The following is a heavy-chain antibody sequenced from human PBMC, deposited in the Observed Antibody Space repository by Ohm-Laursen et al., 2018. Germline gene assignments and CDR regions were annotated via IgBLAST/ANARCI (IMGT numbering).Heavy chain of an antibody. CDR2: ISSTSTYM. CDR1: GFIFSSYS. V-gene: IGHV3-21*01. D-gene: IGHD6-19*01. CDR3: ARDSYSGWNFDY. Sequence: SLRLSCAASGFIFSSYSVNWVRQAPGKGLEWVSSISSTSTYMYYADSVKGRFTISRDNAKNSLYLQMNSLRAEDTAVYYCARDSYSGWNFDYWGQGTLVTVSS. J-gene: IGHJ4*02.